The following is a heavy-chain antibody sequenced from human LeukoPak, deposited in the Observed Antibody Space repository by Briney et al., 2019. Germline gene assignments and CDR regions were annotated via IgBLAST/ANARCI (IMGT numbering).Heavy chain of an antibody. CDR1: GFTFSSYW. J-gene: IGHJ3*02. CDR2: IKQDGSKK. D-gene: IGHD3-10*01. Sequence: GGSLRLSCAASGFTFSSYWMSWVRQAPGKGLEWVANIKQDGSKKYYVDSVEGRFTISRDNAKNSLYLQMNSLRVEDTAVYYCGRDLNPSYGTGSYYDAFDIWGQGTMVTVSS. V-gene: IGHV3-7*01. CDR3: GRDLNPSYGTGSYYDAFDI.